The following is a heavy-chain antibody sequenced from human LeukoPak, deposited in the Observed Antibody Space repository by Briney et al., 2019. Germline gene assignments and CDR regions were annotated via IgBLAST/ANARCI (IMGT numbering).Heavy chain of an antibody. J-gene: IGHJ6*03. Sequence: GGSLRLSCAASGFTFVSYNMNWVRQAPGKGLEWVAYISSSSSLIYYASSEKGRFTVSRDSVKRSLYLQMNSLRAEDTAVYYCARDGNRDGDMDVWGKGTTVIVSS. CDR1: GFTFVSYN. CDR3: ARDGNRDGDMDV. CDR2: ISSSSSLI. D-gene: IGHD1-1*01. V-gene: IGHV3-48*01.